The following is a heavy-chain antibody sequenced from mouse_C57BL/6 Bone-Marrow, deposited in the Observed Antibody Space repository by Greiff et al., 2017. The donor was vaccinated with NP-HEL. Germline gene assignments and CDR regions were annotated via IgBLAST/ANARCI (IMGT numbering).Heavy chain of an antibody. V-gene: IGHV14-2*01. CDR1: GFNIKDYY. CDR2: IDPEDGET. CDR3: ARQMGWLPAWFAY. Sequence: EVQVVESGAELVKPGASVKLSCTASGFNIKDYYMHWVKQRTEQGLEWIGRIDPEDGETKYAPKFQGKATITADTSSNTAYLQLSSLTSEDTAVYYCARQMGWLPAWFAYWGQGTLVTVSA. J-gene: IGHJ3*01. D-gene: IGHD2-3*01.